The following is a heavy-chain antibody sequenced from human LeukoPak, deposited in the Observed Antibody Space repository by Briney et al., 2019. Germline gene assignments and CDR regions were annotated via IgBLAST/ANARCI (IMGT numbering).Heavy chain of an antibody. CDR2: ISYDGSNK. D-gene: IGHD6-13*01. CDR1: GFTFSSYA. V-gene: IGHV3-30-3*01. Sequence: GGSLRLSCAASGFTFSSYAMHWVRQAPGKGLEWVAVISYDGSNKYYADSVKGRFTISRDNSKNTLYLQMNSLRAEDTAVYYCARDGLGIAAAGTPHFDYWGQGTLVTVSS. J-gene: IGHJ4*02. CDR3: ARDGLGIAAAGTPHFDY.